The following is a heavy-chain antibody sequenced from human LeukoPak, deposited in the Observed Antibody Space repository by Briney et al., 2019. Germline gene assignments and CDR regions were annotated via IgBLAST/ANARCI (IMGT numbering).Heavy chain of an antibody. CDR3: ARIGGIRSI. CDR1: GFTFSSYA. J-gene: IGHJ4*02. D-gene: IGHD4-23*01. Sequence: GSLRLSCAASGFTFSSYAMSWIRQPPGKGLEWIGEINHSGSTNYNPSLKSRVTISVDTSKNQFSLKLSSVTAADTAVYYCARIGGIRSIWGQGTLVTVSS. V-gene: IGHV4-34*01. CDR2: INHSGST.